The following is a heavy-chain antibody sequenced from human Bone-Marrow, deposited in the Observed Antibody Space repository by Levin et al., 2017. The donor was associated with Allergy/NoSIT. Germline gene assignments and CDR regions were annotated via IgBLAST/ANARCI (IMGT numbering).Heavy chain of an antibody. J-gene: IGHJ6*02. CDR1: GYTFTGYY. V-gene: IGHV1-2*04. CDR3: AREPLGYCSGGSCYSDNYDGMDV. CDR2: INPNSGGT. Sequence: GESLKISCQASGYTFTGYYMHWVRQAPGQGLEWMGWINPNSGGTNYAQKFQGWVTMTRDTSISTAYMELSRLRSDDTAVYYCAREPLGYCSGGSCYSDNYDGMDVWGQGTTVTVSS. D-gene: IGHD2-15*01.